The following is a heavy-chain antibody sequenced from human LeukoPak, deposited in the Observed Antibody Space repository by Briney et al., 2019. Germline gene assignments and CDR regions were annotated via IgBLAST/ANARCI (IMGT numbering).Heavy chain of an antibody. Sequence: GGSLRLSCAASGFTFSSYWMSWVRQAPGKGLEWVANIKQDGSEKYYVDSVKGRFTISRDNAKNSLYLQMNSLRAEDTAVYYCARDQYYYDSSGYYYGSYFDYWGQGTLVTVPS. V-gene: IGHV3-7*01. CDR1: GFTFSSYW. D-gene: IGHD3-22*01. J-gene: IGHJ4*02. CDR2: IKQDGSEK. CDR3: ARDQYYYDSSGYYYGSYFDY.